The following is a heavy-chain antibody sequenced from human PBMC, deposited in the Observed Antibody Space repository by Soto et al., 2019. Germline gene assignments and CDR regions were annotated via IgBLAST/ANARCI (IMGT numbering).Heavy chain of an antibody. J-gene: IGHJ4*02. D-gene: IGHD4-4*01. CDR2: IRSKTDGGTA. V-gene: IGHV3-15*07. Sequence: EVQLVESGGGLVKPGGSLRLSCAASGFTFTNAWMNWVRQAPGRGLEWVGRIRSKTDGGTADYTAPVKGRFTISRDDSKNTLSMQMNSMKTEDTAVYYCTTDRLQWGQGTLVTVSS. CDR3: TTDRLQ. CDR1: GFTFTNAW.